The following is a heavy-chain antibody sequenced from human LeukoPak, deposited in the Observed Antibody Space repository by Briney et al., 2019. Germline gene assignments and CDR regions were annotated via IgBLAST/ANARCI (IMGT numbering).Heavy chain of an antibody. CDR1: GYTFTGYY. J-gene: IGHJ4*02. Sequence: GASVKVSCKASGYTFTGYYMHWVRQAPGQGLEWMGWINPNSGGTNYAQKFQGWVTMTRDTSISTAYMELSRLRSDDTAVYYCAREGVDTAMPDYFDYWGQGTLVTVSS. D-gene: IGHD5-18*01. CDR3: AREGVDTAMPDYFDY. V-gene: IGHV1-2*04. CDR2: INPNSGGT.